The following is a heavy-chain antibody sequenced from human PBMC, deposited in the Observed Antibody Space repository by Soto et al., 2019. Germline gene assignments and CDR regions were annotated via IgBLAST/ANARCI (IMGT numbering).Heavy chain of an antibody. J-gene: IGHJ4*02. Sequence: ASVKVSCKASGYTFTGYYMHWVRQAPGQGXEWMGWINPNSGGTNYAQKFQGRVTMTRDTSISTAYMELSRLRSDDTAVYYCARVSDLTDIVVVVAATGLGFWGQGTLVTVSS. V-gene: IGHV1-2*02. CDR1: GYTFTGYY. CDR2: INPNSGGT. D-gene: IGHD2-15*01. CDR3: ARVSDLTDIVVVVAATGLGF.